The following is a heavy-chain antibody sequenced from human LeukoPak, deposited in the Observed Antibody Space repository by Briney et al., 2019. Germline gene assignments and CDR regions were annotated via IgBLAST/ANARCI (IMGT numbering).Heavy chain of an antibody. J-gene: IGHJ3*02. D-gene: IGHD4-17*01. CDR3: ARQTLRERAFDI. Sequence: ASVKVSCKASGYTFTSYAMHWVRQAPGQRLEWMGWINAGNGNTKYSQKFQGRVTITRDTSASTAYMELSSLRSEDTAVYYCARQTLRERAFDIWGQGTMVTVSS. CDR1: GYTFTSYA. V-gene: IGHV1-3*01. CDR2: INAGNGNT.